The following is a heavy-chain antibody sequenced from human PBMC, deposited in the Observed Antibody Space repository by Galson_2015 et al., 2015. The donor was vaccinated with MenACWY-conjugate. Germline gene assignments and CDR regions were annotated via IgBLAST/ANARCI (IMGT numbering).Heavy chain of an antibody. D-gene: IGHD5-18*01. V-gene: IGHV3-64*02. CDR2: ISTYGGST. CDR1: GFIFTDYD. Sequence: SLRLSCAGSGFIFTDYDMHWVRQAPGKGLEYVSAISTYGGSTYYADSVKGRFTICRDNSKNMLFLQMGSLRVEDTAVYYCARKDGATYGYNDYWGQGTLVIVSS. CDR3: ARKDGATYGYNDY. J-gene: IGHJ4*02.